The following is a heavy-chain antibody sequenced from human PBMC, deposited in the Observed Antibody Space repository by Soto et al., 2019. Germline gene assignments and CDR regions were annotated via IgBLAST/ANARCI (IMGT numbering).Heavy chain of an antibody. J-gene: IGHJ5*02. CDR2: ISSSSTYT. D-gene: IGHD6-19*01. V-gene: IGHV3-11*05. Sequence: QVQLVESGGGLVKPGGSLRLSCAASGFTFSDYYMSWIRQAPGRGLEWVSYISSSSTYTNYADSVKGRFTISRDNAKNSLYLPMNSLRGGDTAVYYCARGRQWRALDPWGQGTLVTVSS. CDR1: GFTFSDYY. CDR3: ARGRQWRALDP.